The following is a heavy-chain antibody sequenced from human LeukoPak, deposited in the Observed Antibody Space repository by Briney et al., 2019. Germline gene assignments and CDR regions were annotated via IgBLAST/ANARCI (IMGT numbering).Heavy chain of an antibody. CDR2: ISSSSSYI. CDR3: ARDYGDYEPGRHHYYYYYMDV. J-gene: IGHJ6*03. V-gene: IGHV3-21*01. Sequence: GGSLRLSCAASGFTFSSQWMSWVRQAPGKGLEWVSSISSSSSYIFYADSVKGRFTMSRDNAKKSLFLQMNSLRAEDTAVYYCARDYGDYEPGRHHYYYYYMDVWGKGTTVTVSS. CDR1: GFTFSSQW. D-gene: IGHD4-17*01.